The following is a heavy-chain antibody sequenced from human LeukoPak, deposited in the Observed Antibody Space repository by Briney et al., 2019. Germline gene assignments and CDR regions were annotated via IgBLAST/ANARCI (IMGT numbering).Heavy chain of an antibody. J-gene: IGHJ6*03. CDR2: ISGSGGST. Sequence: PGGSLRLSCAASGFTFSSYAMSWVRQAPGKGLEWVSAISGSGGSTYYADSVKGRFTISRDNSKNTLYLQMNSLRAEDTAVYYCAKSGAAAGNYYYYYMDVWGKGTTVTVSS. V-gene: IGHV3-23*01. D-gene: IGHD6-13*01. CDR1: GFTFSSYA. CDR3: AKSGAAAGNYYYYYMDV.